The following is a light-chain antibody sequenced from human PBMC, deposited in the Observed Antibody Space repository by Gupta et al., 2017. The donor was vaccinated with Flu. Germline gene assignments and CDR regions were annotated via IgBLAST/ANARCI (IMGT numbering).Light chain of an antibody. CDR3: QQKKSYPLT. CDR2: KAS. Sequence: DIQMTQSPSTLSASVGDRVTITCRASQSFTTWLAWYQQKPGKAPKLLIYKASNLESGVPSRFSGSGSGTEFTLTISSLQPDDFATYYCQQKKSYPLTFGGGTKVEIK. V-gene: IGKV1-5*03. J-gene: IGKJ4*01. CDR1: QSFTTW.